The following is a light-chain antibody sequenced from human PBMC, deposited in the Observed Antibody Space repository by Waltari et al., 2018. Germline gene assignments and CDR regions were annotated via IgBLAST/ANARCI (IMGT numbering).Light chain of an antibody. CDR2: RVF. J-gene: IGKJ2*01. CDR1: QSLVHTDGNTH. CDR3: MQGTHWPYT. Sequence: DVVMTQSPLTLPVTLGQPASISCKSSQSLVHTDGNTHLNWFQQRQGQSPRRLIDRVFNRDAGVPNRFSGSGSGTDFTLKISRVEAEDVGFYYCMQGTHWPYTFGQGTKLDIK. V-gene: IGKV2-30*02.